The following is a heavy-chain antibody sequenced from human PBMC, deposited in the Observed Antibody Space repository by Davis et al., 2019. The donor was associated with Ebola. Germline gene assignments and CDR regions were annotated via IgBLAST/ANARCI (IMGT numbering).Heavy chain of an antibody. V-gene: IGHV4-59*01. J-gene: IGHJ4*02. CDR1: GGSIRSYY. Sequence: PSETLSLTCSVSGGSIRSYYWTWIRQPPGKGLEWIGNIYYSVSDHDNPSLRSRVTISVDTSKNQVSLKLTAVTAADTAVYYCLGGRYGEPFDYWGQGTLVTVSS. CDR3: LGGRYGEPFDY. D-gene: IGHD1-14*01. CDR2: IYYSVSD.